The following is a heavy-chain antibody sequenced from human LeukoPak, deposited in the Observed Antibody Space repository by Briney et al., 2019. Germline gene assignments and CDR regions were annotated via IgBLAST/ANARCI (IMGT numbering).Heavy chain of an antibody. V-gene: IGHV3-30*02. CDR2: IRYDGSNK. CDR1: GFTFSSYG. J-gene: IGHJ3*02. Sequence: GGSLRLSCAASGFTFSSYGMHCVRQAPGKGLEWVAFIRYDGSNKYYADSVKGRFTISRDNSKNTLYLQMNSLRAEDTAVYYCAKDLSPWFGAFDIWGQGTMVTVSS. CDR3: AKDLSPWFGAFDI. D-gene: IGHD3-10*01.